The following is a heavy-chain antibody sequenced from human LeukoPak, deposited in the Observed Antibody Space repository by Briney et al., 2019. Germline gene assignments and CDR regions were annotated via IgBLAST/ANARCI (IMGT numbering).Heavy chain of an antibody. Sequence: PGGSLRLSCAASGFTVSSNYMSWVRQAPGKGLEWVSVIYSGGSTYYADSVKGRFTISRDNSKNTLYLQMNSLRAEDTAVYYCAKGIRMITFGGVIVIPPLDYWGQGTLVTVSS. CDR1: GFTVSSNY. CDR2: IYSGGST. CDR3: AKGIRMITFGGVIVIPPLDY. V-gene: IGHV3-53*01. D-gene: IGHD3-16*02. J-gene: IGHJ4*02.